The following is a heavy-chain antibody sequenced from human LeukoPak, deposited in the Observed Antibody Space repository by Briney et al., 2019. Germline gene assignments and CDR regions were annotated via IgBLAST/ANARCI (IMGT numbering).Heavy chain of an antibody. CDR3: ARHLGPGWFDP. V-gene: IGHV4-4*09. J-gene: IGHJ5*02. Sequence: SETLSLTCTVSGGSISSYYWSWIRQPPGKGLEWIGYIYTSGSTNYNPPLKSRVTISVDTSKNQFSLKLSSVTAADTAVYYCARHLGPGWFDPWGQGTLVTVSS. CDR2: IYTSGST. CDR1: GGSISSYY.